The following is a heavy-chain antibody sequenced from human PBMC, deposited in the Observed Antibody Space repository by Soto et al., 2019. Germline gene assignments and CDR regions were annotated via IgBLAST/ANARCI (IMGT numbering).Heavy chain of an antibody. CDR3: VRQGIGVLHGLVDV. Sequence: QVQLQELGPGLVKPSETLSLTCTVSGDSISSYNLAWIRQPPGKGLEWIGYFRSGGGTSYNPSLRGRVAISADTSMKHLSLRLSSVTAADTAVYYCVRQGIGVLHGLVDVWGQGTTVTVSS. J-gene: IGHJ6*02. CDR1: GDSISSYN. V-gene: IGHV4-59*08. D-gene: IGHD3-10*01. CDR2: FRSGGGT.